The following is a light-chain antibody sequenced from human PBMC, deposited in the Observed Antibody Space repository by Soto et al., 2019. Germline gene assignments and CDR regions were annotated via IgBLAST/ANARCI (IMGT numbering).Light chain of an antibody. CDR3: QSYDSSLSGL. Sequence: QLELTQPPSVSGAPGQRVTISCTGSSSNIGAGYDVHWYQQLPGTAPKLLIYGNSNRPSGVPDRFSGSKSGTSASLAITGLQAEDEADYYCQSYDSSLSGLFGTGTKLTVL. CDR2: GNS. CDR1: SSNIGAGYD. V-gene: IGLV1-40*01. J-gene: IGLJ1*01.